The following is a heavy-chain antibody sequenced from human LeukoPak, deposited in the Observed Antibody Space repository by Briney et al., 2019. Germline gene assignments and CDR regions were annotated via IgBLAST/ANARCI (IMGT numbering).Heavy chain of an antibody. D-gene: IGHD2-2*01. V-gene: IGHV3-48*04. CDR2: ISSSSSTI. J-gene: IGHJ5*02. CDR1: GFTFSSYS. Sequence: GGSLRLPCAASGFTFSSYSMNWVRQAPGKGLEWVSYISSSSSTIYYADSVKGRFTISRDNAKNSLYLQMNSLRAEDTAVYYCARGEDIVVVPAAPGEYWFDPWGQGTLVTVSS. CDR3: ARGEDIVVVPAAPGEYWFDP.